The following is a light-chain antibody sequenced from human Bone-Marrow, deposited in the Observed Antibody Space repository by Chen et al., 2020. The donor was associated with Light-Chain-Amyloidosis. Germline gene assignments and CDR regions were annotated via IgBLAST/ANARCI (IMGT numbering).Light chain of an antibody. J-gene: IGLJ1*01. Sequence: QSALTQPASVSGSPGQSITISCTGTSSDVGGDNHVSWYQKHPDKAPKLMIYEVTNRPSWVPDRFSGSKSDNTASLTISGLQTEDEADYFCSSYTMTNTLVFGSGTRVTVL. CDR3: SSYTMTNTLV. V-gene: IGLV2-14*01. CDR1: SSDVGGDNH. CDR2: EVT.